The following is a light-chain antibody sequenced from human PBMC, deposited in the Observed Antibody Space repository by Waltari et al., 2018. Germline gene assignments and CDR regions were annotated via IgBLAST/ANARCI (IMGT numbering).Light chain of an antibody. CDR3: QHYLRLPAT. Sequence: SCRASHGVSTYLAWYQQKPGQAPRLLIYHASSRATGIPDRFSGSGSGTDFSLTISRLEPEDFAVYYCQHYLRLPATFGQGTKVEIK. V-gene: IGKV3-20*01. J-gene: IGKJ1*01. CDR1: HGVSTY. CDR2: HAS.